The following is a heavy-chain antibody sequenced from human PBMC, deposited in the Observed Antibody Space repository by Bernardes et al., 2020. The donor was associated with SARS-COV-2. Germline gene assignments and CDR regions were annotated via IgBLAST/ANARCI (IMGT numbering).Heavy chain of an antibody. J-gene: IGHJ4*02. D-gene: IGHD3-16*01. CDR3: ARIWVSIWGAPLD. CDR2: VFYSGST. Sequence: SETLSLTCTVSGASISDGVYHWSWIRQHPGKGLEWLGHVFYSGSTDYNPSLKSRLLMSIDTSTNLFSLNLTSVTAADTAVYYCARIWVSIWGAPLDWGQGILVTVSS. CDR1: GASISDGVYH. V-gene: IGHV4-31*03.